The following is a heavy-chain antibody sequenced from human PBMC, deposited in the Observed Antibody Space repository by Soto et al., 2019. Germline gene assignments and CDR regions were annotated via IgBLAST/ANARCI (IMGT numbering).Heavy chain of an antibody. CDR3: ARAKGGVRYFDWLPNLTFDY. J-gene: IGHJ4*02. Sequence: ASVKVSCKASGYTFTSYGISWVRQAPGQGLEWMGWISAYNGNTNYAQKLQGRVTMTTDTSTSTAYMELRSLRSDDTAVYYCARAKGGVRYFDWLPNLTFDYWGQGTLVTVSS. D-gene: IGHD3-9*01. CDR1: GYTFTSYG. V-gene: IGHV1-18*01. CDR2: ISAYNGNT.